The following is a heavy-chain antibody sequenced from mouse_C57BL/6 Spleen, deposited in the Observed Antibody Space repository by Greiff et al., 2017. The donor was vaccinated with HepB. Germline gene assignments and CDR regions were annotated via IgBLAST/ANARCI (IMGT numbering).Heavy chain of an antibody. Sequence: QVQLKQPGAELVKPGASVKLSCKASGYTFTSYWMHWVKQRPGQGLEWIGMIHPNSGSTNYNEKFKSKATLTVDKSSSTAYMQLSSLTSEDSAVYYCAKSSGYVDAMDYWGQGTSVTVSS. CDR2: IHPNSGST. V-gene: IGHV1-64*01. D-gene: IGHD3-2*02. CDR1: GYTFTSYW. CDR3: AKSSGYVDAMDY. J-gene: IGHJ4*01.